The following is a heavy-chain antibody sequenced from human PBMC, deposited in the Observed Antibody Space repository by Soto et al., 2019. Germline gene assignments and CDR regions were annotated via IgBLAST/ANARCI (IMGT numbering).Heavy chain of an antibody. Sequence: QVQLVQSGAEVKKPGSSVKVSCKASGGTFSSYTISWVRQAPGQGLEWMGRIIPILGIANYAQKFQGSVTITADKSTSTAYMELSSLSSEDTAVYYCARDAEGAFDSWGQGTMVTVSS. V-gene: IGHV1-69*08. CDR1: GGTFSSYT. CDR3: ARDAEGAFDS. CDR2: IIPILGIA. J-gene: IGHJ3*02.